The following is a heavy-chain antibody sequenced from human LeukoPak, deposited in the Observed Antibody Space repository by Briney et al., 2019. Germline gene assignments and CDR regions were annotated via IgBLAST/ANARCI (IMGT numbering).Heavy chain of an antibody. Sequence: PGGSLRLSCAASGFTFRIYSMSWVRQAPGKGLEWVSSISSSSSYIYYADSVKGRFTISRDNAKNSLYLQMNSLIAECTAGYYCASERGYSGYANFEYWGQGALVT. CDR1: GFTFRIYS. J-gene: IGHJ4*02. CDR3: ASERGYSGYANFEY. D-gene: IGHD5-12*01. CDR2: ISSSSSYI. V-gene: IGHV3-21*01.